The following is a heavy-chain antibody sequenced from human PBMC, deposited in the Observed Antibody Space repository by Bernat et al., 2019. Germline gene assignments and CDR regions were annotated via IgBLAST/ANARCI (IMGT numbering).Heavy chain of an antibody. J-gene: IGHJ6*02. CDR3: AIAMDTVGASSCYCYGMDV. Sequence: EVQLVESGGGLVQPGGSLRLSCAASGFTFSSYDMHWVRQATGKGLEWVSAIGTAGDTYYPGSVKGRFTISRENAKNSLYLQMNSLRAEDTAVYYCAIAMDTVGASSCYCYGMDVWGQGTTVTVSS. D-gene: IGHD5-12*01. CDR2: IGTAGDT. V-gene: IGHV3-13*01. CDR1: GFTFSSYD.